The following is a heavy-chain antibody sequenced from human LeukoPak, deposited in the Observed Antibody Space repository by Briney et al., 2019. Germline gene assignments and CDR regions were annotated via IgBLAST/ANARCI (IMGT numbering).Heavy chain of an antibody. J-gene: IGHJ3*02. CDR1: GFAFSSYA. D-gene: IGHD2-15*01. CDR3: ARDSNCGGSCFSGINIFDI. V-gene: IGHV3-33*01. CDR2: IWYDGSNE. Sequence: GGSLRLSCAASGFAFSSYAMHWVRQAPGKGLQWVAFIWYDGSNEYYVDSVKGRFTISRDNPKNTVYLQLNSLRVEDTAVYYCARDSNCGGSCFSGINIFDIWGQGTMVTVSS.